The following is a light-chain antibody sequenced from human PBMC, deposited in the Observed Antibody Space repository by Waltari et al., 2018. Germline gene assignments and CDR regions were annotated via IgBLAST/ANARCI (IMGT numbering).Light chain of an antibody. V-gene: IGLV2-11*01. Sequence: QSALTQPRSVSGSPGQSVTISCTGTRRDVGGYNFVSRYQQRPGTAPKLIISDVTKRPAGVPDRFSGSKSGNAVSLTISGLQSEEDADYSCSSHAGNYVAFGGGTQLTVL. J-gene: IGLJ2*01. CDR2: DVT. CDR3: SSHAGNYVA. CDR1: RRDVGGYNF.